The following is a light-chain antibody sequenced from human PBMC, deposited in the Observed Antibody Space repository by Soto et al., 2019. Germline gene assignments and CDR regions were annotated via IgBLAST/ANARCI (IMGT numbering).Light chain of an antibody. CDR1: QSITNR. J-gene: IGKJ1*01. V-gene: IGKV1-5*01. CDR2: DAL. CDR3: QHYGGMWT. Sequence: DIQITQSPSTLSSSVLDRFAITCRASQSITNRLAWYQLKPGKAPKVLIYDALTLESGVPSRFSGSGYGAQFTLTIRSLQPDDFATYCCQHYGGMWTFGQGTKVDI.